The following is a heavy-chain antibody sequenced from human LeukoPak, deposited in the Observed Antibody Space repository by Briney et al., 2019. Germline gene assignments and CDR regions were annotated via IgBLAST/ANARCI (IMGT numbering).Heavy chain of an antibody. CDR3: AKDIAVAGMTFWYFDL. Sequence: GGSLRLSCAASGFTFDDYAMHWVRQAPGKGLEWVLGISWNSGSIGYADSVKGRFTISRDNAKNSLYLQMNSLRAEDTALYYCAKDIAVAGMTFWYFDLWGRGTLVTVSS. D-gene: IGHD6-19*01. V-gene: IGHV3-9*01. CDR2: ISWNSGSI. CDR1: GFTFDDYA. J-gene: IGHJ2*01.